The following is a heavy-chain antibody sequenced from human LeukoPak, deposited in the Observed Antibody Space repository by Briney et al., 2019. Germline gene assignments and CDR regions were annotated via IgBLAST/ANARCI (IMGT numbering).Heavy chain of an antibody. CDR1: GYTFQTYW. V-gene: IGHV5-51*01. CDR3: ARPSDWNSGYCSGGSCPPHY. Sequence: GESLKISCKASGYTFQTYWIGWVRQLPGKGPERMGIIYPGDSDARYSPSFQDQVIVSVDKSIPTAYLQWTSLRASDTATYYCARPSDWNSGYCSGGSCPPHYWGQGALVTVSS. J-gene: IGHJ4*02. D-gene: IGHD2-15*01. CDR2: IYPGDSDA.